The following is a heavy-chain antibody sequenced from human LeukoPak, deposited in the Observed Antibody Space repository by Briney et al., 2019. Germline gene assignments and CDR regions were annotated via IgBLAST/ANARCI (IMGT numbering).Heavy chain of an antibody. CDR3: AKDFQWEVLGLTDY. Sequence: GRSLRLSCAASGFTFSSYAMNWVRQAPGKGLEWVSGISGSGGRTHYTDSVKGRFTISRDNSKNTLYLQMNSLRAEDTAVYYCAKDFQWEVLGLTDYWGQGTLVTVSS. V-gene: IGHV3-23*01. CDR2: ISGSGGRT. CDR1: GFTFSSYA. J-gene: IGHJ4*02. D-gene: IGHD1-26*01.